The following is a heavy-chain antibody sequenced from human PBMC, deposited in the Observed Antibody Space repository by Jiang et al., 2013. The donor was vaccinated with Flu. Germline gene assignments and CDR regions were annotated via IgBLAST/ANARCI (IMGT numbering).Heavy chain of an antibody. CDR1: GGTFSSYA. CDR2: IIPIFTTV. Sequence: GAEVKKPGSSVKVSCKAPGGTFSSYALSWIRQAPGQGLEWMGTIIPIFTTVTYAQKLQGRVTVTADESTNTAYMELTSLTSEDTAMYYCARGLTYSTSAGNDYWGQGTLVTVSS. D-gene: IGHD6-6*01. CDR3: ARGLTYSTSAGNDY. V-gene: IGHV1-69*15. J-gene: IGHJ4*02.